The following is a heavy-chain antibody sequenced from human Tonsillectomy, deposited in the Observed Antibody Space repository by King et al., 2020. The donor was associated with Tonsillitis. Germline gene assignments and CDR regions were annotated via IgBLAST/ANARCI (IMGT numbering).Heavy chain of an antibody. CDR1: GHNFTNYW. Sequence: QLVQSGAEVKKPGASLKISCKGSGHNFTNYWIAWVRQMPGKGLEYMGIIYPGDSDTRYTPSFQGQVTISADKSISTAYLQWSSLRASDTAMYYCARTGVAGFDYWGQGTLLIVSS. J-gene: IGHJ4*02. V-gene: IGHV5-51*01. D-gene: IGHD6-19*01. CDR3: ARTGVAGFDY. CDR2: IYPGDSDT.